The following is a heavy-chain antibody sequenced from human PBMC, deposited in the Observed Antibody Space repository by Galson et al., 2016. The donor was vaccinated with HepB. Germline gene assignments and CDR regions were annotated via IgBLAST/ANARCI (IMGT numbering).Heavy chain of an antibody. Sequence: SLRLSCAASGFTFSNYAMNWVRQAPGKGLDWVSAISAAGGSTYYADSVKGRFAISRDNSKNTLYLQMNSLRAEDTAVYYCAKGLGARKIPFDYWGQGTLVTVST. J-gene: IGHJ4*02. CDR3: AKGLGARKIPFDY. D-gene: IGHD7-27*01. CDR2: ISAAGGST. V-gene: IGHV3-23*01. CDR1: GFTFSNYA.